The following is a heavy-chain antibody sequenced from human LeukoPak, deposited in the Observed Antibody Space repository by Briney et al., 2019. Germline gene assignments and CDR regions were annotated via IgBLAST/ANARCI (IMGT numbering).Heavy chain of an antibody. CDR3: AKAYGSNGYYQLPIDF. J-gene: IGHJ4*02. CDR1: GFKFSAYG. CDR2: ISKDGSNE. D-gene: IGHD3-22*01. V-gene: IGHV3-30*18. Sequence: PGGSLRLSCAASGFKFSAYGMHWVRQAPGKGLEWVAVISKDGSNEFYADSVKGRFTISRDNSRNTLYLQLNALRAEDTAVYYCAKAYGSNGYYQLPIDFWGQGTLVTVSS.